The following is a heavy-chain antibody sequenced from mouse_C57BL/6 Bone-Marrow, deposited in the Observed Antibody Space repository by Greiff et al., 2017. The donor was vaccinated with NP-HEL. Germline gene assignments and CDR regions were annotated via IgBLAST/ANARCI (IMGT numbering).Heavy chain of an antibody. D-gene: IGHD1-1*01. J-gene: IGHJ4*01. CDR2: INPSNGGT. V-gene: IGHV1-53*01. CDR1: GYTFTSYW. Sequence: VQLQQPGTELVKPGASVKLSCKASGYTFTSYWMHWVKQRPGQGLEWIGNINPSNGGTNYNEKFKSKATLTVDKSYSTAYMQLSSLTSEDSAVYYCARPPYYYGSSYYAMDYWGQGTSVTVSS. CDR3: ARPPYYYGSSYYAMDY.